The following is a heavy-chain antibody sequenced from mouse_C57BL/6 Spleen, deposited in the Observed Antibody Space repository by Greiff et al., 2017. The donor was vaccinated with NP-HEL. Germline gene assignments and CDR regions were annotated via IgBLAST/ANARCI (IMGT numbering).Heavy chain of an antibody. Sequence: EVQLQQSGAELVRPGASVKLSCTASGFNIKDDYMHWVKQRPEQGLEWIGWIDPENGDTEYASKFQGKATITADTSSNTAYLQLSSQTAEDTAVNYCTESYEGNPVAYWGQGTLVTVSA. D-gene: IGHD1-1*01. CDR3: TESYEGNPVAY. CDR2: IDPENGDT. J-gene: IGHJ3*01. CDR1: GFNIKDDY. V-gene: IGHV14-4*01.